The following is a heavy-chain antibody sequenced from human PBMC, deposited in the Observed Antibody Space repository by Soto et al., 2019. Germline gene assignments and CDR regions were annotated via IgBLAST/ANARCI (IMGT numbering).Heavy chain of an antibody. J-gene: IGHJ4*02. Sequence: SQTLSLTCAISGDSVSSNSAAWNWIRQSPSRGLEWLGRTYYRSKWYNDYAVSVKSRITINPDTSKNQFYLQLNSVTPEDTAVYYCARGGPFIVGATGGFDYWGQGTLVTVSS. CDR3: ARGGPFIVGATGGFDY. D-gene: IGHD1-26*01. CDR1: GDSVSSNSAA. V-gene: IGHV6-1*01. CDR2: TYYRSKWYN.